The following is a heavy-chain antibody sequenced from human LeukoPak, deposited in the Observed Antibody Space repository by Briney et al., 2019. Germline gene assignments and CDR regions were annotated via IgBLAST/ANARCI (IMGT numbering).Heavy chain of an antibody. CDR2: IYYSGST. D-gene: IGHD2-2*01. V-gene: IGHV4-59*08. Sequence: SETLSLTCTVSGGSISSYYWSWIRQPPGKGLEWIGYIYYSGSTNYNPSLKSRVTLPVDTSKNQFSLKLSSVTAADTAVYYCARRRHCSSTSCYVWFDPWGQGTLVTVSS. CDR1: GGSISSYY. J-gene: IGHJ5*02. CDR3: ARRRHCSSTSCYVWFDP.